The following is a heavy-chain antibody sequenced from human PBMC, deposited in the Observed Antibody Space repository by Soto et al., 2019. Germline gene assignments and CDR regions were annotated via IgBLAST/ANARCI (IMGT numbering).Heavy chain of an antibody. CDR2: MNPNSGNT. D-gene: IGHD6-19*01. CDR1: GYTFTSYD. Sequence: QVQLVQCRGEAKKPGASVMVSYKASGYTFTSYDINWVRLATGQGLKWMGWMNPNSGNTGYAQKFQGRVTMTRNTSISTAYMELSSMRSEDTAVYYCASGSIAVAEDDAFDIWGQGTMVTVSS. J-gene: IGHJ3*02. CDR3: ASGSIAVAEDDAFDI. V-gene: IGHV1-8*01.